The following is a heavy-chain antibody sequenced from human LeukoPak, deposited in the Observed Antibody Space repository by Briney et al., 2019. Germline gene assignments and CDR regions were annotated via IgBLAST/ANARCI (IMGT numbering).Heavy chain of an antibody. D-gene: IGHD2-2*01. Sequence: ASVKVSCKASGGTFSSYAISWVRQAPGQGLEWMGWISAYNGNTNYAQNLQGRVIMTTDTATSTAYMELRNLRSDDTAVYYCARAEIVVVPAATQGDYWGQGTLVTVSS. V-gene: IGHV1-18*01. CDR3: ARAEIVVVPAATQGDY. J-gene: IGHJ4*02. CDR2: ISAYNGNT. CDR1: GGTFSSYA.